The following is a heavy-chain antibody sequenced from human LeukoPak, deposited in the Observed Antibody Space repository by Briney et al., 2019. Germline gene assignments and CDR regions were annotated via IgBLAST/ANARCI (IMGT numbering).Heavy chain of an antibody. Sequence: PGGSLRLSCAASGFTFSSYSMNWVRQAPGEGLEWVSSISSSSSYIYYADSVKGRFTISRDNAKNLLYLQMNSLRAEDTAVYYCARDPGYCSSTSCYRWLVDYWGQGTLVTVSS. J-gene: IGHJ4*02. CDR3: ARDPGYCSSTSCYRWLVDY. D-gene: IGHD2-2*02. CDR2: ISSSSSYI. CDR1: GFTFSSYS. V-gene: IGHV3-21*01.